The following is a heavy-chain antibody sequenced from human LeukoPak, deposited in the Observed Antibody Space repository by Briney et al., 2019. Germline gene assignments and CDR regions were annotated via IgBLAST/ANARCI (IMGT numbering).Heavy chain of an antibody. CDR2: IYTSGST. CDR3: ARDRGGSSSSPLWFDP. D-gene: IGHD6-6*01. Sequence: SGTLSLTCTVSGGSISSYYWSWIRQPAGKGLEWIGRIYTSGSTNYNPSLKSRVTMSVDTSKNQFSLKLSSVTAADTAVYYCARDRGGSSSSPLWFDPWGQGTLVTVSS. J-gene: IGHJ5*02. CDR1: GGSISSYY. V-gene: IGHV4-4*07.